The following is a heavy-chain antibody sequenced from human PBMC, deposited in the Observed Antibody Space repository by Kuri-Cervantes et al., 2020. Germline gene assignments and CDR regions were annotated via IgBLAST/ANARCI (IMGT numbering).Heavy chain of an antibody. CDR3: AKSGSEDAFDI. J-gene: IGHJ3*02. CDR2: ISGSGGST. CDR1: GYTFSSYA. V-gene: IGHV3-23*01. D-gene: IGHD3-10*01. Sequence: SCKASGYTFSSYAMSWVRQAPGKGLEWVSAISGSGGSTYYADSVKGRFTISRDNSKNTLYLQMNSLRAEDTAVYYCAKSGSEDAFDIWGQGTMVTVSS.